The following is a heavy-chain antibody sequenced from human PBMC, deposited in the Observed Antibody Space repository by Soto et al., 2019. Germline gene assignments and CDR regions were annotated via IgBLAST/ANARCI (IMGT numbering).Heavy chain of an antibody. J-gene: IGHJ4*02. CDR3: ARDSGSDYFDY. CDR1: GYTFTSYY. CDR2: INPSGGST. D-gene: IGHD1-26*01. V-gene: IGHV1-46*01. Sequence: ASGKVSCKASGYTFTSYYMHCVRQAPGQGLEWMGIINPSGGSTSYAQKFQGRVTMTRDTSTSTVYMELSSLRSEDTAVYYCARDSGSDYFDYWGQGTLVTVSS.